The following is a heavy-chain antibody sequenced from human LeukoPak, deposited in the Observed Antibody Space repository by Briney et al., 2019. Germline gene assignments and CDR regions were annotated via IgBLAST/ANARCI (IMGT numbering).Heavy chain of an antibody. V-gene: IGHV4-30-4*01. CDR3: ARTHIAAAGTDWFDP. D-gene: IGHD6-13*01. J-gene: IGHJ5*02. CDR2: IYYSGST. Sequence: SETLSLTCTVSGGSISSGDYYWSWIRQPPGKGLEWIGYIYYSGSTYYNPSPKSRVTISVDTSKNQFSLKLSSVTAADTAVYYCARTHIAAAGTDWFDPWGQGTLVTVSS. CDR1: GGSISSGDYY.